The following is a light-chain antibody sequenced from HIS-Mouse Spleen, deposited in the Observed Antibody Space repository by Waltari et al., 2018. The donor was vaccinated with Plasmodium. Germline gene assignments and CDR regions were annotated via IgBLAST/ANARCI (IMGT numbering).Light chain of an antibody. V-gene: IGKV1-39*01. Sequence: DIQMTQSPFSLSASVGDRVTITCRASQSISNYLNWYQQKPGKAPKFLIYAASTLQSGGPSRFSGSGSGTDFTLTISSLQPEDFATYYCQQSYSTWTFGQGTKVEIK. CDR2: AAS. CDR3: QQSYSTWT. CDR1: QSISNY. J-gene: IGKJ1*01.